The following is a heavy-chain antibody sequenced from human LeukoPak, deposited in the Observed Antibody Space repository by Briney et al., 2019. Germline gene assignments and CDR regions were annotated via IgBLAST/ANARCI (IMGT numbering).Heavy chain of an antibody. V-gene: IGHV3-30*03. Sequence: GGSLRLSCAASGFTFSSYGMHWVRQAPGKGLEWVAVISYDGSNKYYADSVKGRFTISRDNSKNTLYLQMNSLRAEDTAVCYCVPREYYFDYWGQGTLVTVSS. CDR3: VPREYYFDY. CDR2: ISYDGSNK. CDR1: GFTFSSYG. J-gene: IGHJ4*02.